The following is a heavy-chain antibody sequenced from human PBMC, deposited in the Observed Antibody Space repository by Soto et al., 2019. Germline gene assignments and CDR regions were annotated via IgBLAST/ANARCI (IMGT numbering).Heavy chain of an antibody. J-gene: IGHJ4*02. V-gene: IGHV1-8*01. CDR1: GDTFTTYD. Sequence: ASVKVSCKASGDTFTTYDINWVRQATGHGLEGMGWINPNSGNIGYAQRFQGRVTMTRDTAIRTAYMEVSSLRSDDTAVYYCARGRASGSYYLLDYWGQGTLVTVSS. CDR2: INPNSGNI. D-gene: IGHD3-10*01. CDR3: ARGRASGSYYLLDY.